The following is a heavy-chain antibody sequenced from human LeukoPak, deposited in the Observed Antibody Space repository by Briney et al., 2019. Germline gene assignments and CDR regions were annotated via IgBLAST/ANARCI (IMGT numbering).Heavy chain of an antibody. CDR1: GFTFSSYW. CDR2: IKQDGGEK. Sequence: GGSLGLSCAASGFTFSSYWMSWVRQAPGKGLEWVANIKQDGGEKYYVDSVKGRFTISRDNAKNSLYLQMNSLRAEDTAVYYCARVVRGVISSWFDPWGQGTLVTVSS. CDR3: ARVVRGVISSWFDP. V-gene: IGHV3-7*03. J-gene: IGHJ5*02. D-gene: IGHD3-10*01.